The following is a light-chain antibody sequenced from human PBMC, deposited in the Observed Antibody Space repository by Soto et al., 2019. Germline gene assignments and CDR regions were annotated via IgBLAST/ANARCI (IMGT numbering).Light chain of an antibody. CDR2: AAS. CDR3: QQFYSYPLT. Sequence: DIQLTQSPSFLSASVGDRVTITCLASQDISNYLAWYQQKPGKAPKLLIYAASTLQSGVPSRFSGRGSGTEFTLTISSLQPEDFATYYCQQFYSYPLTFGGGTKVDIK. V-gene: IGKV1-9*01. J-gene: IGKJ4*01. CDR1: QDISNY.